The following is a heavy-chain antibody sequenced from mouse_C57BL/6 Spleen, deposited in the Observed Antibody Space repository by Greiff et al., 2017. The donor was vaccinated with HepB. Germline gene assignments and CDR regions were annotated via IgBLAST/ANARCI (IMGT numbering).Heavy chain of an antibody. CDR3: ARGDYYGSSGLFDY. V-gene: IGHV1-54*01. Sequence: VQLVESGAELVRPGTSVKVSCKASGYAFTNYLIEWVKQRPGQGLEWIGVINPGSGGTNYNEKFKGKATLTADKSSSTAYMQLSSLTSEDSAVYFCARGDYYGSSGLFDYWGQGTTLTVSS. CDR2: INPGSGGT. D-gene: IGHD1-1*01. CDR1: GYAFTNYL. J-gene: IGHJ2*01.